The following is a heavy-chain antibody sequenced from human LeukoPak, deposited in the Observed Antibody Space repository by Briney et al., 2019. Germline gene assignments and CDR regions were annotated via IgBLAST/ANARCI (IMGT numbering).Heavy chain of an antibody. CDR1: GFTFSDYY. J-gene: IGHJ4*02. CDR2: ISSSGSTI. CDR3: ARGLLERYYFDY. V-gene: IGHV3-11*04. D-gene: IGHD1-1*01. Sequence: GGSLRLSCAASGFTFSDYYMSWIRQAPGKGLEWVSYISSSGSTIYCADSLRGRLTISRDNAKNSLYLQMNSLRAEDTAVYYCARGLLERYYFDYWGQGTLVTVSS.